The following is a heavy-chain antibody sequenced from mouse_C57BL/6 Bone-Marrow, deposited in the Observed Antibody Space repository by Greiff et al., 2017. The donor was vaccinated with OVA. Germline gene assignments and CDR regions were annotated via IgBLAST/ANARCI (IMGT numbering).Heavy chain of an antibody. CDR1: GFTFSDAW. D-gene: IGHD3-2*02. V-gene: IGHV6-6*01. Sequence: EVKLEESGGGLVQPGGSMKLSCAASGFTFSDAWMDWVRQSPEKGLEWVAEIRNKANNHATYYAESVKGRFTISRDDSKSSVYLQMNSLRAEDTGIYYCTRGTAQAPAWFAYWGQGTLVTVSA. CDR2: IRNKANNHAT. CDR3: TRGTAQAPAWFAY. J-gene: IGHJ3*01.